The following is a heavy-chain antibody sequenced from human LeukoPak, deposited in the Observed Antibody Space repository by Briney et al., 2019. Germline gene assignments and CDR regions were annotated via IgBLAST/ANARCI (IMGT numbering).Heavy chain of an antibody. J-gene: IGHJ4*02. CDR2: ISSSSSTI. CDR3: ARRAGAYSHPYDY. Sequence: GGSLRLSCAASGFTFSSYSMNWVRQAPGKGLERVSYISSSSSTIYYADSVKGRFTISRDNAKNSLYLQMNSLRAEDTAVYYCARRAGAYSHPYDYWGQGTLVTVSS. CDR1: GFTFSSYS. V-gene: IGHV3-48*01. D-gene: IGHD4/OR15-4a*01.